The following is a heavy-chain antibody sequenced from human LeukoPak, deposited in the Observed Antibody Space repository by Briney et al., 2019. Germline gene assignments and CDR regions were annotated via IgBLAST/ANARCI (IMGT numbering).Heavy chain of an antibody. CDR2: ISYEGSIK. J-gene: IGHJ4*02. V-gene: IGHV3-30*03. CDR1: GLTICDFG. CDR3: ARTNTAMGSGHFDY. D-gene: IGHD5-18*01. Sequence: GGSLRLSCSASGLTICDFGVHWARQAPGRGLEWVAVISYEGSIKFYADSVKGRFSISRDNPKNTLYVQMNSLSAEDTAVYYCARTNTAMGSGHFDYWGQGTLVTVSS.